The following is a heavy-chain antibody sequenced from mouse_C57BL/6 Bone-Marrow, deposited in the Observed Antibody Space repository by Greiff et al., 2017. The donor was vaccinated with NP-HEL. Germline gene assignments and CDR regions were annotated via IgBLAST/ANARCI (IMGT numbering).Heavy chain of an antibody. CDR3: APDGYYYAMDY. V-gene: IGHV5-6*01. CDR2: ISSGGSYT. CDR1: GFTFSSYG. J-gene: IGHJ4*01. Sequence: EVMLVESGGDLVKPGGSLTLSCAASGFTFSSYGMSWVRQTPDKRLEWVATISSGGSYTYYPDSVKGRFTISRDNAKNTLYLQMSSLKSEDTAMYYCAPDGYYYAMDYWGQGTSVTVSS. D-gene: IGHD2-3*01.